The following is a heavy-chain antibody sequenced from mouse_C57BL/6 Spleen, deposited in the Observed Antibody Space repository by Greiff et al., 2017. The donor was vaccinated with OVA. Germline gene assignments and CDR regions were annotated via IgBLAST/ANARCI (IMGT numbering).Heavy chain of an antibody. CDR3: AREDWDEDY. CDR2: IYPGDGDT. D-gene: IGHD4-1*01. J-gene: IGHJ2*01. V-gene: IGHV1-82*01. CDR1: GYAFSSSW. Sequence: VKLMESGPELVKPGASVKISCKASGYAFSSSWMNWVKQRPGKGLEWIGRIYPGDGDTNYNGKFKGKATLTADKSSSTAYMQLSSLTSEDSAVYFCAREDWDEDYWGQGTTLTVSS.